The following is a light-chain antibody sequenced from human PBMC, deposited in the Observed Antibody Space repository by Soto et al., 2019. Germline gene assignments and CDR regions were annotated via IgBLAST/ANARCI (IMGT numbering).Light chain of an antibody. J-gene: IGKJ5*01. CDR2: GAS. V-gene: IGKV3-15*01. CDR1: QSVSSN. Sequence: EIVLTQSPGTLSLSPGARATLSCRASQSVSSNLAWYQQNPGQAPRLLIYGASTRATGIPARFSGSGSGTDFTLTISSLQSEDFAVYYCQQYTQWPITFGQGTRLEIK. CDR3: QQYTQWPIT.